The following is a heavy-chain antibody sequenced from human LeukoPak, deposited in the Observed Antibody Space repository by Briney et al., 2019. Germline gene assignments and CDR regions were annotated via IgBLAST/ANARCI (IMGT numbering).Heavy chain of an antibody. CDR1: GFTFSSYS. D-gene: IGHD1-1*01. CDR3: ATDQDGTTFFDY. J-gene: IGHJ4*02. CDR2: ISSSSRYI. Sequence: PGGSLRLSCAASGFTFSSYSMNWVRQAPGKGLEWVSSISSSSRYIHYADSVKGRFTISRDNAKNSLYLQMNSLRAEDTAVYYCATDQDGTTFFDYWGQGTLVTVSS. V-gene: IGHV3-21*01.